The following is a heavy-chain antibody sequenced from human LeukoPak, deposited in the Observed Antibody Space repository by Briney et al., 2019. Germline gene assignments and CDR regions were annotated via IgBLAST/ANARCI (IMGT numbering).Heavy chain of an antibody. D-gene: IGHD3-10*01. CDR3: AKDSAYGSGSYHFDY. J-gene: IGHJ4*02. V-gene: IGHV3-23*01. Sequence: GGSLRLSCAASGFTFSSYAMSWVRQAPGKGLEWVSAISGSGGSTYYADSVKGRFTISRDNSKNTLYLQMNSLRAEDTAVYYCAKDSAYGSGSYHFDYWGQGTLVTVSS. CDR2: ISGSGGST. CDR1: GFTFSSYA.